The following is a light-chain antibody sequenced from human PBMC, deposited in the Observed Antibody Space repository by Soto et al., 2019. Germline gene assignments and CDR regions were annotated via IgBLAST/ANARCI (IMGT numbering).Light chain of an antibody. J-gene: IGLJ3*02. V-gene: IGLV2-11*01. CDR2: DVT. CDR3: CSFSGTYHWV. CDR1: SSDVGGYNY. Sequence: SVLTQPRSVSGSPGQSVTISCTGTSSDVGGYNYVSWYQQLPGKAPKLMIYDVTKRPSGVPDRFSGSKSGNTASLTISGLQAEDEADYHCCSFSGTYHWVFGGGTKVTVL.